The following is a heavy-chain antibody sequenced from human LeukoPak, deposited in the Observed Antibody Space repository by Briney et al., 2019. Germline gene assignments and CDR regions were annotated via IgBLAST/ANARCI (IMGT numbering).Heavy chain of an antibody. J-gene: IGHJ5*02. CDR1: GYTFTSYD. Sequence: GASVKVSCKASGYTFTSYDINWVRQATGQGLEWMGWMNPNSGNTGYAQKFQGRVTMTRNTSISTAYMKLSSLRSEDTAMYYCARGFAYYDFWSGYYSWFDPWGQGTLVTVSS. V-gene: IGHV1-8*01. D-gene: IGHD3-3*01. CDR3: ARGFAYYDFWSGYYSWFDP. CDR2: MNPNSGNT.